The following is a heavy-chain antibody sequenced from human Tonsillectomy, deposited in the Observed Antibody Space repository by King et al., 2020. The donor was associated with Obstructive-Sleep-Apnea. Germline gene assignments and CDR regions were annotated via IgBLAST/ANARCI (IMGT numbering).Heavy chain of an antibody. V-gene: IGHV3-13*01. Sequence: VQLVESGGALAQPGESLRLSCAASGFTFSNFDMHWVRQSIGKGLEWVSAIGAAGDTYFPVSLKGRFTISRDNAKNSLYLQMNSLRDGDTAVYYCARSVGGSLKGPFDYLGQGTLVIVSS. CDR2: IGAAGDT. CDR1: GFTFSNFD. J-gene: IGHJ4*02. CDR3: ARSVGGSLKGPFDY. D-gene: IGHD1-26*01.